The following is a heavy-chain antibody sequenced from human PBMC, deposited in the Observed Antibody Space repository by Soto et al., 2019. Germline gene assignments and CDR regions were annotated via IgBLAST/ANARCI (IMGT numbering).Heavy chain of an antibody. CDR1: GGTFRSYA. CDR2: IIPIFGTA. J-gene: IGHJ1*01. Sequence: SVKVSCKASGGTFRSYAISWVRQAPGQGLEWMGGIIPIFGTANYAQKFQGRVTITADESTSTAYMELSSLRSEDTAVYYCARDPDGRSIVGASGYFQHWGQGTLVTVSS. V-gene: IGHV1-69*13. CDR3: ARDPDGRSIVGASGYFQH. D-gene: IGHD1-26*01.